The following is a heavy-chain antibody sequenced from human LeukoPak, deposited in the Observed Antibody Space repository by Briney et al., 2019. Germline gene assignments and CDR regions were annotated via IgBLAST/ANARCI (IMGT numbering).Heavy chain of an antibody. CDR3: AKEYALYSSSPLDY. CDR1: GFTVSSNY. Sequence: PGGSLRLSCAASGFTVSSNYMSWVRQAPGKGLEWVAFIRYDGSNKYYADSVKGRFTISRDNSKNTLYLQMNSLRAEDTAVYYCAKEYALYSSSPLDYWGQGTLVTVSS. CDR2: IRYDGSNK. J-gene: IGHJ4*02. D-gene: IGHD6-13*01. V-gene: IGHV3-30*02.